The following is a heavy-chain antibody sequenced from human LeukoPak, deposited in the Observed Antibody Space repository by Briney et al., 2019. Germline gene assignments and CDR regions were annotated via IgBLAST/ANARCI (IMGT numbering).Heavy chain of an antibody. V-gene: IGHV5-51*01. D-gene: IGHD2-2*01. Sequence: HGESLKISCKGSGYSFTSYWIGWVRQMPGKGLEWMGIIYPGDSDTRYSPSFQGQVTISADKSISTAYLQWSSLKASDTAMYYCARLPYCSSTSCYPWFDPWGQVTLVTVSS. CDR1: GYSFTSYW. CDR3: ARLPYCSSTSCYPWFDP. J-gene: IGHJ5*02. CDR2: IYPGDSDT.